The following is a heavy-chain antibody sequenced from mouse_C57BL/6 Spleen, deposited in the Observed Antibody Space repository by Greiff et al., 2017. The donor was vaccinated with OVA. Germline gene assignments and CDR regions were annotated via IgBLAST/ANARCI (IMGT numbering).Heavy chain of an antibody. V-gene: IGHV5-9*01. Sequence: EVKLMESGGGLVKPGGSLKLSCAASGFTFSSYTMSWVRQTPEKRLEWVATISGGGGNTYYPESVKGRFTISRDNAKNNLYLHMRSRMSDDTALYYCARPRYAMDYWGQGTSVTVSS. CDR3: ARPRYAMDY. J-gene: IGHJ4*01. CDR1: GFTFSSYT. CDR2: ISGGGGNT.